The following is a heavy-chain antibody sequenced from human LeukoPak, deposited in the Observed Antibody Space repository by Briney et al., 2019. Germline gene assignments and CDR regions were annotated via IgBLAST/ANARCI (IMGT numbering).Heavy chain of an antibody. D-gene: IGHD3-22*01. V-gene: IGHV4-59*01. Sequence: PSETLSLTCTASGASISSYYWSWIRQPPGKGLEWIGYIYYSGSTNYNPSLKSRVTISGDTSKNQFSLKLSSVTAADTAVYYCATNLDYYDSSGFVFDIWGQGTMVTVSS. J-gene: IGHJ3*02. CDR2: IYYSGST. CDR3: ATNLDYYDSSGFVFDI. CDR1: GASISSYY.